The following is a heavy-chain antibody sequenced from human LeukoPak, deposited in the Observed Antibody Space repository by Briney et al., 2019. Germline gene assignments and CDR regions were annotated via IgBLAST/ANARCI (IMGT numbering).Heavy chain of an antibody. J-gene: IGHJ4*02. Sequence: PGGSLRLSCAASGFTFSSYGMHWVRQAPGKGLEWVAVISYDGSNKYYADSVKGRFTISRDNSKNTLYLQMNSLRAEDTAVYYCAKDLWGRTVTSIDYWGQGTLVTVSS. D-gene: IGHD4-17*01. CDR2: ISYDGSNK. V-gene: IGHV3-30*18. CDR3: AKDLWGRTVTSIDY. CDR1: GFTFSSYG.